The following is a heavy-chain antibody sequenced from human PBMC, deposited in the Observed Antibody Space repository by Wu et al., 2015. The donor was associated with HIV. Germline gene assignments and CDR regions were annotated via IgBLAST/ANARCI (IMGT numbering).Heavy chain of an antibody. CDR2: IMPNTGGI. Sequence: QVHLVQFGGEVKKPGSSVKVTCKASGYIFTDYYLHWVRQAPGQGLEWMGWIMPNTGGIHSSPKFQGRFSVTRDTSTSTAYMELSRLTSDDTAVYYCARTDGDCIDYWGQGTLVTVSS. CDR3: ARTDGDCIDY. D-gene: IGHD3-10*01. V-gene: IGHV1-2*02. J-gene: IGHJ4*02. CDR1: GYIFTDYY.